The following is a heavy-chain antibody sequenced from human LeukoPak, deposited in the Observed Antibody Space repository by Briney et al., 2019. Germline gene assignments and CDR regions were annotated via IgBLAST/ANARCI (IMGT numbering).Heavy chain of an antibody. CDR2: SSGSGGST. V-gene: IGHV3-23*01. J-gene: IGHJ4*02. Sequence: GGSLRLSCAASGFTFSSYAMSWVRQAPGKGLEWDSASSGSGGSTYYADSVKGWFTISRDNSKNTLYLQMNSLRAEDTAVYYCAKDRHYSSSWKWWVYWGQGTLVTVSS. CDR3: AKDRHYSSSWKWWVY. CDR1: GFTFSSYA. D-gene: IGHD6-13*01.